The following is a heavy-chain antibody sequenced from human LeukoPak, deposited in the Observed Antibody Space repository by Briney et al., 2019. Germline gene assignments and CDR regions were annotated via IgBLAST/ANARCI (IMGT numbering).Heavy chain of an antibody. CDR1: GGSISSSSYY. CDR3: ARRPPRDY. Sequence: SETLSLTCTVSGGSISSSSYYWGWIRQPPGKGLEWIGEINHSGSTNYNPSLKSRVTISVDTSKNQFSLKLSSVTAADTAVYYCARRPPRDYWGQGTLVTVSS. CDR2: INHSGST. V-gene: IGHV4-39*07. J-gene: IGHJ4*02.